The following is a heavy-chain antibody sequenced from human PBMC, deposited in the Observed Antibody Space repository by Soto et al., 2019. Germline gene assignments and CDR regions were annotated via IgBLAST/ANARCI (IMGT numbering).Heavy chain of an antibody. V-gene: IGHV1-3*01. D-gene: IGHD3-10*01. Sequence: GASVKVSCKASGYTFTSYAMHWVRQAPGQRLEWMGWINAGNGNTKYSQKFQGRVTITRDTSASTAYMELSSVTAADTAVYYCAGTDYYGSGPHYYHYDMDVWGQGTTVTVSS. CDR1: GYTFTSYA. CDR2: INAGNGNT. J-gene: IGHJ6*02. CDR3: AGTDYYGSGPHYYHYDMDV.